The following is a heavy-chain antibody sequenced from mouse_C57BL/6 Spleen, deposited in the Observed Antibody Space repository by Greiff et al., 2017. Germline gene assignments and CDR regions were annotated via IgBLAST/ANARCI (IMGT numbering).Heavy chain of an antibody. CDR1: GYTFTSYG. D-gene: IGHD1-1*01. Sequence: QVQLQQSGAELARPGASVKLSCKASGYTFTSYGISWVKQRTGQGLEWIGEIYPRSGNTYYNEKFKGKATLTADKSSSTAYMELRSLTSEDSAVYFCASLGFPTVVATRAMDFWGQGTSVTVSS. CDR3: ASLGFPTVVATRAMDF. CDR2: IYPRSGNT. J-gene: IGHJ4*01. V-gene: IGHV1-81*01.